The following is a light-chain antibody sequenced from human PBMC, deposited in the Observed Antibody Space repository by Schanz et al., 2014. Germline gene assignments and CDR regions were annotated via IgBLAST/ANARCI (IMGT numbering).Light chain of an antibody. CDR2: AAS. CDR3: QQYDNLPRFT. J-gene: IGKJ3*01. V-gene: IGKV1-8*01. CDR1: QGISSY. Sequence: AIRITQSPSSLSASTGDRVTITCRASQGISSYLAWYQQKPGKAPKLLIYAASTLQSGVPSRFSGSGSGTDFTLTISCLQSEDFATYYCQQYDNLPRFTFGPGTKVDIK.